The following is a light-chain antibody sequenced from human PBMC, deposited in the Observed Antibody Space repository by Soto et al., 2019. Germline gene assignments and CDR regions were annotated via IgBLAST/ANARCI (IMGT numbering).Light chain of an antibody. Sequence: QSALTQPPSASGSPGQSVTISCTGTSSDVGGYNYVSWYQQYPGRAPKLIIYEVTNRPSGVPDRFSGSKSGNRASLTVTGLQVQDEDDSYCCSNAASNNFYFVFGGGTKLTVL. J-gene: IGLJ3*02. CDR2: EVT. V-gene: IGLV2-8*01. CDR1: SSDVGGYNY. CDR3: CSNAASNNFYFV.